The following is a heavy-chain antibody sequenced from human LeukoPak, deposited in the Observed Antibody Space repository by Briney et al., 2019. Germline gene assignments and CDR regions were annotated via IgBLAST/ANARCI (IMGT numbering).Heavy chain of an antibody. CDR3: ARDRQYCSGGSCYPLFDY. D-gene: IGHD2-15*01. Sequence: GGSLRLSCAPSGFTFSNYWMSWVRHAPGKGLECVSSISSSSSYIYYADSVKGRFTISRDNAKNSLYLQMNSLRAEDTAVYYCARDRQYCSGGSCYPLFDYWGQGTLVTVSS. CDR1: GFTFSNYW. J-gene: IGHJ4*02. CDR2: ISSSSSYI. V-gene: IGHV3-21*01.